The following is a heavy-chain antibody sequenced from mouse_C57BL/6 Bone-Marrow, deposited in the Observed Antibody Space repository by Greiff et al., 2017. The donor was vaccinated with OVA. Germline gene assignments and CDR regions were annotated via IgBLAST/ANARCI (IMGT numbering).Heavy chain of an antibody. D-gene: IGHD4-1*01. J-gene: IGHJ1*03. V-gene: IGHV7-1*01. CDR3: ARDNWDWYFDV. Sequence: EVKLMESGGGLVQSGRSLRLSCATSGFTFSDFYMEWVRQAPGTGLEWIAASRNKANDYTTEYSASVKGRFIVSRDTSQSILYLQMNALRAEDTAMYYCARDNWDWYFDVWGTGTTVTVSS. CDR1: GFTFSDFY. CDR2: SRNKANDYTT.